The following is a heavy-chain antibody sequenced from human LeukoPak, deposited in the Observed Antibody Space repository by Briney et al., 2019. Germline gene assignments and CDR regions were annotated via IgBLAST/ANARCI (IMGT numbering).Heavy chain of an antibody. CDR1: GGSISSGGYY. D-gene: IGHD3-3*01. CDR3: ARVAPTYYDFWSGHNWFDP. CDR2: IYYSGST. V-gene: IGHV4-31*03. J-gene: IGHJ5*02. Sequence: PSQTLSLTCTVSGGSISSGGYYWSWNRQHPGKGLEWIGYIYYSGSTYYNPSLRSRVTISVDTSKNQFSLKLSSVTAADTAVYYCARVAPTYYDFWSGHNWFDPWGQGTLVSVSS.